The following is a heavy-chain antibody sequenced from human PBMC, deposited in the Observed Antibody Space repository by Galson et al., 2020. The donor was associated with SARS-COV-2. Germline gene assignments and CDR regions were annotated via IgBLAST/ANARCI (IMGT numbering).Heavy chain of an antibody. J-gene: IGHJ6*02. D-gene: IGHD3-3*01. CDR1: GITVSSNY. V-gene: IGHV3-66*01. CDR2: IYSGGST. Sequence: GESLKISCAASGITVSSNYMSWVRQAPGKGLEWVSVIYSGGSTYYADSVKGRFTISRDNSKNTLYLQMNSLRAEDTAVYYCARDRSNDLWSGLRVGYYGMDVWGQGTTVTVSS. CDR3: ARDRSNDLWSGLRVGYYGMDV.